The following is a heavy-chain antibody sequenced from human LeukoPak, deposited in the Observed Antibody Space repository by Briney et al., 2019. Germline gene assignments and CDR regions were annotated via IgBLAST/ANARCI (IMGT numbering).Heavy chain of an antibody. CDR1: GGSISSYY. D-gene: IGHD3-3*01. V-gene: IGHV4-59*01. CDR2: IYYSGGT. Sequence: TSETLSLTCTVSGGSISSYYWSWIRQPPGKGLEWIGYIYYSGGTNYNPSLKSRVTISVDTSKNQFSLKLSSVTAADTAVYYCARVWGRITIFGVVIRGFDPWGQGTLVTVSS. CDR3: ARVWGRITIFGVVIRGFDP. J-gene: IGHJ5*02.